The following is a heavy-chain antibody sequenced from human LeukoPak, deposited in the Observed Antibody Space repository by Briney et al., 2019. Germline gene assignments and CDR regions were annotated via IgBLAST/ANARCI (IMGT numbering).Heavy chain of an antibody. CDR1: GFTFSSYS. D-gene: IGHD7-27*01. J-gene: IGHJ6*02. V-gene: IGHV3-48*02. CDR3: ARDGGSNWGSAPYGMDV. CDR2: ISSSSSTI. Sequence: GGSLGLSCAASGFTFSSYSMNWVRQAPGKGLEWVSYISSSSSTIYYADSVKGRFTISRDNAKNSLYLQMNSLRDEDTAVYYCARDGGSNWGSAPYGMDVWGQGTTVTVSS.